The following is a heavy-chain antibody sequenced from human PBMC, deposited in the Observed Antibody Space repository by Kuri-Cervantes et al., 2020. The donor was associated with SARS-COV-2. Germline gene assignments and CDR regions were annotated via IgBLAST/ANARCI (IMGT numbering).Heavy chain of an antibody. J-gene: IGHJ4*02. V-gene: IGHV3-9*01. CDR2: ISWNSGSI. D-gene: IGHD3-22*01. CDR1: GFTFDDYA. CDR3: AKDLYESGGYTWAY. Sequence: GGSLRLSCAASGFTFDDYAMHWVRQAPGKGLEWVSGISWNSGSIGYADSVKGRFTISRDNAKNSLYLQMNSLRAEDTALYYCAKDLYESGGYTWAYWGQGTRVTVSS.